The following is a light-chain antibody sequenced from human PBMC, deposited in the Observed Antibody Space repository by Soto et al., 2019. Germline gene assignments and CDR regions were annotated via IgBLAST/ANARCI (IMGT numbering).Light chain of an antibody. Sequence: QAVVTQEPSLTVSPGGTVTLTCGSSDGPVTSNNYPYWYQQRPGQVPRTLIYDTTNRQSWAPARFSGSLVGVKAALTLSGAQHEDEADYYCLLAYSGGRVFGGGTKLTVL. V-gene: IGLV7-46*01. CDR1: DGPVTSNNY. CDR2: DTT. J-gene: IGLJ2*01. CDR3: LLAYSGGRV.